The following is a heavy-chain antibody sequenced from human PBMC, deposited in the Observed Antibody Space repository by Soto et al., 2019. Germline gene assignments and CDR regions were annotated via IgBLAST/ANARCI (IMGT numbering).Heavy chain of an antibody. Sequence: GGSLRLSCAASGFTFSSYTINWVRQAPGKGLEWVSSISSSSGTISYADSVKGRFTISRDNAKKSVYLQMNSLRAEDTGVYYCARSRMVDYWGQGTLVTVSS. CDR2: ISSSSGTI. J-gene: IGHJ4*02. CDR1: GFTFSSYT. V-gene: IGHV3-48*01. D-gene: IGHD2-8*01. CDR3: ARSRMVDY.